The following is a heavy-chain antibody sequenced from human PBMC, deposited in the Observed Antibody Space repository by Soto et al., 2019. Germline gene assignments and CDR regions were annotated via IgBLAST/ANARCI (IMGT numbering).Heavy chain of an antibody. Sequence: ASVKVSCKASGDTFTGYYIHWVRQAPGQGLEWMGTVNPSGGHTTYAQHFLGRVTMTRGTSTSTLYMELTSLTSDDTAIYYCARGGHVVVVTAALDYWGQGTLVTVSS. J-gene: IGHJ4*02. CDR1: GDTFTGYY. CDR2: VNPSGGHT. V-gene: IGHV1-46*01. CDR3: ARGGHVVVVTAALDY. D-gene: IGHD2-21*02.